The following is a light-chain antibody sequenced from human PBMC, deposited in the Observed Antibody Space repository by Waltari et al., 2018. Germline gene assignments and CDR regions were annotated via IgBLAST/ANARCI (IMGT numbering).Light chain of an antibody. CDR1: SSDVGGYNY. V-gene: IGLV2-14*01. CDR2: DVS. CDR3: SSYTSSSNVV. J-gene: IGLJ2*01. Sequence: QSALTQPASVSGSPGQSITISCTGTSSDVGGYNYVSWYQQHPGKATKLMIHDVSKWPSGVSNRFSGANSGNTASLAISRLQAEDEADYYCSSYTSSSNVVIGGGTKLTVL.